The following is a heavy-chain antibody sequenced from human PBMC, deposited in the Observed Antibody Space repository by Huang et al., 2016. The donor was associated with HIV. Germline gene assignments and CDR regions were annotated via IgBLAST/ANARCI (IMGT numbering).Heavy chain of an antibody. D-gene: IGHD3-10*01. CDR2: LYYSGDT. Sequence: QLQLQESGPGLVRPSETLSLICTVSGGSSTDSNYYWGWIRQPPGKGLEWIGSLYYSGDTEYNPSLKSRGTMSVDTSKNRFSLDIRSVAVADTAIYYCARHFGSWSGYFDSWGQGTLVPVSS. CDR1: GGSSTDSNYY. CDR3: ARHFGSWSGYFDS. J-gene: IGHJ4*02. V-gene: IGHV4-39*01.